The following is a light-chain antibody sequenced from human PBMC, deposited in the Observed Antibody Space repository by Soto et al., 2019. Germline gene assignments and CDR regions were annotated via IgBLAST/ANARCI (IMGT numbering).Light chain of an antibody. CDR2: EVS. V-gene: IGLV2-8*01. J-gene: IGLJ1*01. Sequence: QSVLTQPPSASGSPGRSVTISCTGTSSDIGVYNYVSWYQQHPGKAPKLMIYEVSKRPSGVPDRFSGSKSGNTASLTVSGLQAEDEADYYCSSYAGSNNLYVFGTGTKLTVL. CDR3: SSYAGSNNLYV. CDR1: SSDIGVYNY.